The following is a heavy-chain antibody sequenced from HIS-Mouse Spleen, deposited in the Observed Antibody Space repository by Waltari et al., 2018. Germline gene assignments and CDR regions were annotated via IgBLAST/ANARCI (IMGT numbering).Heavy chain of an antibody. D-gene: IGHD1-20*01. CDR1: GGSISSGGYY. Sequence: QVQLQESGPGLVKPSQTLSLTCTVSGGSISSGGYYWSWIRQHPGKGLEWIGYIYYSGNTYDHPSLKSRVTISVDTSQNQFSLKLSSVTAADTAVYYCARVIGYNWNFDYWGQGTLVTVSS. CDR3: ARVIGYNWNFDY. V-gene: IGHV4-31*03. J-gene: IGHJ4*02. CDR2: IYYSGNT.